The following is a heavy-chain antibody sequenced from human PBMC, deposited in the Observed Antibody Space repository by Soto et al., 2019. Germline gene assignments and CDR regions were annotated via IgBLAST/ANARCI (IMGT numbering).Heavy chain of an antibody. CDR2: IKDDGGDE. Sequence: EVQLVESGGGLVQPGGSLRLSCAASGFTFSPYWMNWVRQAPGKGLEWVANIKDDGGDEHYLEAVRGRFTISRDNAKKSLYLAMDSLRVEDTAVYYCAGGSGWISDTWGQGTLVTVSS. CDR1: GFTFSPYW. CDR3: AGGSGWISDT. D-gene: IGHD6-19*01. V-gene: IGHV3-7*05. J-gene: IGHJ5*02.